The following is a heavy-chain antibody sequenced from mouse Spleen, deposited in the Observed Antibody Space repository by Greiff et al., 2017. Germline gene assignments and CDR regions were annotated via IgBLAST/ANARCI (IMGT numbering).Heavy chain of an antibody. CDR3: ARRVWSYAMDY. V-gene: IGHV1-55*01. CDR1: GYTFTSYW. Sequence: VQLQQPGAELVKPGASVKMSCKASGYTFTSYWITWVKQRPGQGLEWIGDIFPGSGSTNYNAKFKSKATLTVDTSSSTAYMQLSSLTSEDSAVYYCARRVWSYAMDYWGQGTSVTVSS. CDR2: IFPGSGST. J-gene: IGHJ4*01. D-gene: IGHD2-10*02.